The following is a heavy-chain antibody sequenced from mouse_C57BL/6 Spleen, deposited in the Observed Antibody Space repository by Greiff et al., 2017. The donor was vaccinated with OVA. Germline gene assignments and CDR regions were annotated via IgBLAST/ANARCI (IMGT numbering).Heavy chain of an antibody. CDR2: IYPGSGST. CDR3: ARGTAQARRYAMDY. D-gene: IGHD3-2*02. CDR1: GYTFTSYW. V-gene: IGHV1-55*01. Sequence: QVQLQQPGAELVKPGASVKMSCKASGYTFTSYWITWVKQRPGQGLEWIGDIYPGSGSTNYNEKFKSKATLTVDTSSSTAYMQLSSLTSEDSAVYDCARGTAQARRYAMDYWGQGTSVTVSA. J-gene: IGHJ4*01.